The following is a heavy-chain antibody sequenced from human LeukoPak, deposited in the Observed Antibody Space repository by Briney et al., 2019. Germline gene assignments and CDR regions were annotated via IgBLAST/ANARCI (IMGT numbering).Heavy chain of an antibody. D-gene: IGHD4-17*01. CDR1: GGSISSSDFY. CDR2: ISYSGNT. J-gene: IGHJ3*02. Sequence: SETLSLTCTVSGGSISSSDFYWGWIRQPPGKGLEWIGSISYSGNTYYNPSLKSRVTISADTSKNHFSLKLSSVTAADTAVYYCARHFDNGDYKKTFDIWGQGTMVTVSS. CDR3: ARHFDNGDYKKTFDI. V-gene: IGHV4-39*01.